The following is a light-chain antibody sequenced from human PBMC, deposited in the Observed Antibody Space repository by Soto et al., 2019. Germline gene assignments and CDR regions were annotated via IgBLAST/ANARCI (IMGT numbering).Light chain of an antibody. V-gene: IGKV1-27*01. Sequence: DIQLTQSQSALSSSVGDRVTITCRASQGISNYLDWYQQKTRKAPKLLIYAASTLQSGVPSRFSVSGSVTDFTLTIASLQPEDVATYFCQKSNSAPVPFGQGTKMEI. CDR3: QKSNSAPVP. CDR1: QGISNY. J-gene: IGKJ2*01. CDR2: AAS.